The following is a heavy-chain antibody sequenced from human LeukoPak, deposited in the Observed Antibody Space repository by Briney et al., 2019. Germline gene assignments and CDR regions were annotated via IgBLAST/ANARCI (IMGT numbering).Heavy chain of an antibody. CDR2: ISYDGSNK. Sequence: GGSLRLSCAASGFTFSSYAMHWVRQAPGKGLEWVAVISYDGSNKYYADSVKGRFTISRDNSKNTLYLQMNSLRAEDTAVYYCANSRYSNYVDYWGQGTLVTVSS. D-gene: IGHD4-11*01. CDR1: GFTFSSYA. V-gene: IGHV3-30-3*01. CDR3: ANSRYSNYVDY. J-gene: IGHJ4*02.